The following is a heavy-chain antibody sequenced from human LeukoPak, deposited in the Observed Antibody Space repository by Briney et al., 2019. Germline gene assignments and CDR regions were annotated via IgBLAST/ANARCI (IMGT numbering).Heavy chain of an antibody. CDR1: GGSISSSSYY. V-gene: IGHV4-39*07. CDR2: IYYSGST. D-gene: IGHD3-16*02. CDR3: AREHYDYVWGSYRFPMTYFDY. Sequence: SSETLSLTCTVSGGSISSSSYYWGWIRQPPGKGLEWIGSIYYSGSTYYNPSLKSRVTISVDTSKNQFSLKLSSVTAADTAVYYCAREHYDYVWGSYRFPMTYFDYWGQGTLVTVSS. J-gene: IGHJ4*02.